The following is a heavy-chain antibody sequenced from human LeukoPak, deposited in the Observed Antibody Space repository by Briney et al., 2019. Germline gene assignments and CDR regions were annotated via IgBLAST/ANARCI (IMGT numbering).Heavy chain of an antibody. CDR2: IGDSGATT. Sequence: GGPLRLSCAGSGFTFSSYAMPWVRQAPGKGLEWVSDIGDSGATTYYADSVKGRFTISRDNSKNTLYLQMSSLRAEDTAVYFCASFHYYGSGAYYLSYWGQGTLVTVSS. J-gene: IGHJ4*02. V-gene: IGHV3-23*01. CDR3: ASFHYYGSGAYYLSY. D-gene: IGHD3-10*01. CDR1: GFTFSSYA.